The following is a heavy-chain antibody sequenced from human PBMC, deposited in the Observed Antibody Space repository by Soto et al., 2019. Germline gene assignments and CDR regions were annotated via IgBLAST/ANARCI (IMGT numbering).Heavy chain of an antibody. D-gene: IGHD2-15*01. CDR3: ARHKSGSDWLDP. Sequence: SETLSLTCTVSGVSISDISYCWGWIRQPPGKGLQWIGCMFYSGATYYNPSLKNRVTLSVDTSNNEFSLKLVSVTAPDTAVYYCARHKSGSDWLDPWGHGTPVTVSX. J-gene: IGHJ5*02. CDR1: GVSISDISYC. CDR2: MFYSGAT. V-gene: IGHV4-39*01.